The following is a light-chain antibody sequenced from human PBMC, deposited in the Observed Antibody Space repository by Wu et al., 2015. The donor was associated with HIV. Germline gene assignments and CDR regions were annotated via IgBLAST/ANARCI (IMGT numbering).Light chain of an antibody. V-gene: IGKV3D-20*02. J-gene: IGKJ5*01. CDR3: QQRSNWPL. CDR2: DAA. CDR1: QSVRSNY. Sequence: EIVLTQSPGTLSLSPGERATLSCRASQSVRSNYFAWYQQKPGQAPRLLIYDAASRATGIPDRFSGSGSGTDFTLAISSLEPEDSAVYYCQQRSNWPLFGQGTRLEI.